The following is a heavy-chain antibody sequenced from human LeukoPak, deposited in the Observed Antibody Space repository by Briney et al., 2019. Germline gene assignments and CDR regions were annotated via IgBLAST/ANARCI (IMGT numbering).Heavy chain of an antibody. Sequence: GGSLRLSCAASGFTFSSYAMHWVRQAPGKGLEWVAVISYDGSNKYYADSVKGRFTISRDNSKNTLYLQMNSLRAEDTAVYYCARDSGYSSSWPLFDYWGQGTLVTVSS. CDR1: GFTFSSYA. CDR3: ARDSGYSSSWPLFDY. V-gene: IGHV3-30*04. D-gene: IGHD6-13*01. J-gene: IGHJ4*02. CDR2: ISYDGSNK.